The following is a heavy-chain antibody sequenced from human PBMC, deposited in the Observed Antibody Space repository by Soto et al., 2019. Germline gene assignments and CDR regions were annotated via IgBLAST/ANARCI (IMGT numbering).Heavy chain of an antibody. Sequence: GGSLRLSCGASGFTFSSYSMNWVRQAPGKGLEWVSSISTSSSYIYYADSVKGRFTISRDNAKNSLYLQMNSLRVEDTAVYYCARDKYYYDSSGYPDYWGQGTLVTVSS. CDR3: ARDKYYYDSSGYPDY. CDR1: GFTFSSYS. J-gene: IGHJ4*02. V-gene: IGHV3-21*01. D-gene: IGHD3-22*01. CDR2: ISTSSSYI.